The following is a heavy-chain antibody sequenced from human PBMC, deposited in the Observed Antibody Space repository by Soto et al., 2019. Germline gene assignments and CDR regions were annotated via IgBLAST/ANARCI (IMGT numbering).Heavy chain of an antibody. Sequence: RXGSLRPSCSSSGFTCSSYGMHWVRQAPGKGQGWVAVIWYDGSNIYYAGSVKGRFTISSDNSKNTLSLQMNSRRAEDTAVYYCARDSHVGSGWQLTADSWGQGTLVTVSS. CDR3: ARDSHVGSGWQLTADS. D-gene: IGHD6-19*01. J-gene: IGHJ4*02. V-gene: IGHV3-33*01. CDR1: GFTCSSYG. CDR2: IWYDGSNI.